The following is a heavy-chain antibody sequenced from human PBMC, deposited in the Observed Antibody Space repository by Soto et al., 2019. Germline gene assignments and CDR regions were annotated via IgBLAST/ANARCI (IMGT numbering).Heavy chain of an antibody. CDR2: IWYDRSNK. V-gene: IGHV3-33*01. CDR3: ARTSVSYGLDY. CDR1: GFTFSSYG. Sequence: GSLRLSCAASGFTFSSYGMHWVRQAPGKGLEWMAVIWYDRSNKYYADSVKGRFTISRDNSKNTLYLQMNSLRAEDTAVYYCARTSVSYGLDYWGQGTPVTVSS. J-gene: IGHJ4*02. D-gene: IGHD5-18*01.